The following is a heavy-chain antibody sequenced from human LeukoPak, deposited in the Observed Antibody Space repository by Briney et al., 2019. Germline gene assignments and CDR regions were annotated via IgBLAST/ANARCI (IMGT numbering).Heavy chain of an antibody. Sequence: PGGSLRLSCAASGFTFSTYGMHWVRQAPGKGLEWVAFILYDGSDKYYADSVKGRFTISRDNSKNTLYLQMSSLRPEDTAVYYCATSPWKLPCDWGQGSLVTVSS. V-gene: IGHV3-30*02. CDR1: GFTFSTYG. J-gene: IGHJ4*02. CDR3: ATSPWKLPCD. CDR2: ILYDGSDK. D-gene: IGHD1-1*01.